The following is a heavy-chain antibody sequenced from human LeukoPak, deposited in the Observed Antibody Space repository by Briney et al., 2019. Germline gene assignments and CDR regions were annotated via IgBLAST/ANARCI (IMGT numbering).Heavy chain of an antibody. CDR2: IWYDGSNK. CDR3: ARDRWGAFDI. Sequence: PGRSLRLSCAASGFTFSSYGMHWVRQAPGKGLEWVAVIWYDGSNKYYADSVKGRFTISRDNSKNTLYLQMNSLRAEDTAVHYCARDRWGAFDIWGQGTMVTVSS. J-gene: IGHJ3*02. D-gene: IGHD3-16*01. CDR1: GFTFSSYG. V-gene: IGHV3-33*01.